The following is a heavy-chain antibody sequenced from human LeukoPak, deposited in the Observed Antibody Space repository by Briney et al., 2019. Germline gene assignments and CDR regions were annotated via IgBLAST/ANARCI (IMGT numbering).Heavy chain of an antibody. J-gene: IGHJ5*02. CDR1: GYTFTSYY. Sequence: ASVKVSCKASGYTFTSYYMYWVRQAPGQGLEWMGRINPNSGGTNYAQKFQGRVTMTRDTSISTAYMELSRLRSDDTAVYYCARPTRVGPGSNWFDPWGQGTLVTVSS. CDR3: ARPTRVGPGSNWFDP. V-gene: IGHV1-2*06. D-gene: IGHD3-10*01. CDR2: INPNSGGT.